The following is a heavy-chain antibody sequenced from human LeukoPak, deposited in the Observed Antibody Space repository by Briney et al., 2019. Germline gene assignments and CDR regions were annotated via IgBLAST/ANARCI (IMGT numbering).Heavy chain of an antibody. CDR1: GFTFSSHS. CDR2: VTSTNKI. V-gene: IGHV3-69-1*01. J-gene: IGHJ3*02. D-gene: IGHD3-3*01. Sequence: PGGSLRLSCVASGFTFSSHSINWVRQAPGRGLEWIATVTSTNKIHYADSVKGRFTISRDNAENSVYLQMNSLRDEDTAVYSCARAQTLFWEFEGFDIWGRGKKVTVS. CDR3: ARAQTLFWEFEGFDI.